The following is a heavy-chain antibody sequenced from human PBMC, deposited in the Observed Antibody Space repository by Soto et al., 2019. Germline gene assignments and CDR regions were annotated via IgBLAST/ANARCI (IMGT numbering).Heavy chain of an antibody. CDR2: IYYSGST. V-gene: IGHV4-39*01. CDR1: GGYISSSGYY. J-gene: IGHJ4*02. Sequence: PSETLSLTSSVSGGYISSSGYYWGWIRQPPGKGLEWIGSIYYSGSTYYNPSLKSRVTISVDTSKNQFSLKLSSVTAADTAVYYCARLGGDLLYYFDFWGQGTLVTVPQ. CDR3: ARLGGDLLYYFDF. D-gene: IGHD2-21*02.